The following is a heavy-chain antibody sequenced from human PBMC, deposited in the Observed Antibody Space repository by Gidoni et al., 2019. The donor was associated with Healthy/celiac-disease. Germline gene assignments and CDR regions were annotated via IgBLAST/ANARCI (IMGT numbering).Heavy chain of an antibody. CDR2: ISYDGSNK. V-gene: IGHV3-30*18. CDR3: AKVPSIPYGGNLGVGAFDI. Sequence: QVPLLESGGGLVQPGRSLRLSCAPSGFTFSSSGMHWVRQAPGKGLEWVAVISYDGSNKYYADTVKGRFTISRDNSKNTLYLQMNSLRAEDTAVYYCAKVPSIPYGGNLGVGAFDIWGQGTMVTVSS. J-gene: IGHJ3*02. CDR1: GFTFSSSG. D-gene: IGHD2-15*01.